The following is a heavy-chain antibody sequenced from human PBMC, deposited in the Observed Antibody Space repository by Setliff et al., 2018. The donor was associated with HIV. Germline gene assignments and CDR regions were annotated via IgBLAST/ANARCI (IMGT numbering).Heavy chain of an antibody. D-gene: IGHD5-12*01. J-gene: IGHJ5*02. Sequence: ASVKVSCKASGYIFTGYYMHWVRRAPGQGFEWMGWINPDNGRTQYGQKFQGRLTLTRDTSIRTAYMELSSLRSEDTAVYYCARGVYSGYEPWGQGTLVTVSS. CDR1: GYIFTGYY. CDR2: INPDNGRT. V-gene: IGHV1-2*02. CDR3: ARGVYSGYEP.